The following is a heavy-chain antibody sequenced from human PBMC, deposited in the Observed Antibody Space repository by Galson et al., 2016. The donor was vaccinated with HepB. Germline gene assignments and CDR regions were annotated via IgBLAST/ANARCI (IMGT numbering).Heavy chain of an antibody. D-gene: IGHD4-17*01. Sequence: SLRLSCAASGFTFSHYAMTWVRQAPGKGLEWVSTISGSGRTPYYGASVKGRFTISRAQSKNTLYLEMNSLRAEDTAVYYCARERYDYGDYNGMDVWGQGTTVTVSS. CDR1: GFTFSHYA. J-gene: IGHJ6*02. CDR3: ARERYDYGDYNGMDV. V-gene: IGHV3-23*01. CDR2: ISGSGRTP.